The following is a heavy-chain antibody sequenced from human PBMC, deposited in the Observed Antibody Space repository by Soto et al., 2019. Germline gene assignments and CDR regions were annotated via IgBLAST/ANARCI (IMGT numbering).Heavy chain of an antibody. Sequence: GGSVKVSFKASGGPFNTYAISWVRQAPGQGLEWIGGMIPMFGTASYAQNFQGRVTITADKSTNTAYMELTSLISEETGVYYCARIKPPDRAGRPPYYYYYYGLDVWGQGTTVTVSS. CDR1: GGPFNTYA. J-gene: IGHJ6*01. CDR2: MIPMFGTA. CDR3: ARIKPPDRAGRPPYYYYYYGLDV. V-gene: IGHV1-69*06. D-gene: IGHD6-6*01.